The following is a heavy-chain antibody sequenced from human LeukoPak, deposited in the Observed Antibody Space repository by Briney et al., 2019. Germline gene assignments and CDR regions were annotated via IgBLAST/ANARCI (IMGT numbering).Heavy chain of an antibody. J-gene: IGHJ3*02. CDR2: IYYSGST. D-gene: IGHD2-15*01. CDR1: GGSISSYY. CDR3: ARQKYCSGGSCYSADDAFDI. V-gene: IGHV4-59*08. Sequence: SETLSLTCTVSGGSISSYYWSWIRQPPGKGLEWIGYIYYSGSTNYNPSLESRVTISVDTSKNQFSLKLSSVTAADTAVYYCARQKYCSGGSCYSADDAFDIWGQGTMVTVSS.